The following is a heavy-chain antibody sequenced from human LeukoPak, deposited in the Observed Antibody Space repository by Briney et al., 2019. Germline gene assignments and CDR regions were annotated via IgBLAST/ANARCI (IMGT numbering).Heavy chain of an antibody. CDR2: IKQDGSAT. Sequence: GGSLRLSCGASGFTLNRYWMNWVRRAPGKGLEWVASIKQDGSATYSVDSVKGRFTISRDNAKNSLYLQMNSLRAEDTAVYYCAKAYFVDGSNSRIFFDRWGQGTLVTVSS. CDR1: GFTLNRYW. D-gene: IGHD5-24*01. J-gene: IGHJ4*02. V-gene: IGHV3-7*01. CDR3: AKAYFVDGSNSRIFFDR.